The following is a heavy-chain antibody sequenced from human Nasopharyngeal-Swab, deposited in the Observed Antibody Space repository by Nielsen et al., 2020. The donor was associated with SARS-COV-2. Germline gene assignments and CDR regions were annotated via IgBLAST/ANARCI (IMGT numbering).Heavy chain of an antibody. CDR3: ARAYGGNSKLSY. CDR2: ISSSSSYI. D-gene: IGHD4-23*01. CDR1: GFTFSSYT. Sequence: GGSLRLSCAASGFTFSSYTMNWVRQAPGKGLEWVSSISSSSSYIYYADSVKGRFTISRDNAKNSLYLQMSSLRAEDTAVYYCARAYGGNSKLSYWGQGTLVTVSS. J-gene: IGHJ4*02. V-gene: IGHV3-21*01.